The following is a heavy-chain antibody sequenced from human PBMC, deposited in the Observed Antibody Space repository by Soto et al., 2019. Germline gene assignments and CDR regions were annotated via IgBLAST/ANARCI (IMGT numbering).Heavy chain of an antibody. Sequence: EQLVESGGGLVQLGGSLRLSSAASGFSVSEKHMSWVRQAPGEGLEWVSTIYSTYGRSRTGYADSVEGRFTISRDNSKNTMFLQMNTLRCEDGAVYYCAKADRSAFEVWGQGAMVIVCS. J-gene: IGHJ3*01. V-gene: IGHV3-66*01. CDR2: IYSTYGRSRT. CDR3: AKADRSAFEV. CDR1: GFSVSEKH.